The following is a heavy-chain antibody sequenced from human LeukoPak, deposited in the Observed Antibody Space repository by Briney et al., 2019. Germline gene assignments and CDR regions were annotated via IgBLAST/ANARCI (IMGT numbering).Heavy chain of an antibody. CDR2: IYSGGST. Sequence: GGSLRLSCAASGFTVSSNYMSWVRQAPGKGLEWVSVIYSGGSTYYADSVKGRFTISRHNSKNTLYLQMNSLRAEDTAVYYCAKHRTTVTPLPRIDYWGQGTLVTVSS. CDR1: GFTVSSNY. D-gene: IGHD4-17*01. J-gene: IGHJ4*02. CDR3: AKHRTTVTPLPRIDY. V-gene: IGHV3-53*01.